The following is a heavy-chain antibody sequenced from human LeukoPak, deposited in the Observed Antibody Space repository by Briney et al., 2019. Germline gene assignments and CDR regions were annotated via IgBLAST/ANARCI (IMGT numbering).Heavy chain of an antibody. CDR1: GFPFSIYA. CDR3: AKHRTTVTPLPRIDY. D-gene: IGHD4-17*01. CDR2: ISGSGGST. Sequence: GGSLRLSCAASGFPFSIYAMSWVRQSPREGLEWVSAISGSGGSTYYADSVKGRFTVSRDNSKNTLYLQMNSLRAEDTAVYYCAKHRTTVTPLPRIDYWGQGTLVTVSS. V-gene: IGHV3-23*01. J-gene: IGHJ4*02.